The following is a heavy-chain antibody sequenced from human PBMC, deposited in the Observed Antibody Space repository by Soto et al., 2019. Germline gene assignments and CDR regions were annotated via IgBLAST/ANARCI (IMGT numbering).Heavy chain of an antibody. CDR3: AKDLGVVGARVPQPFDY. Sequence: LRLSCAAPGFTFSIYALHWVRQAPGKGLEWVAVMSPNGNNQYYADSVKGRFTMSRDNSKNTLFLQMNSLRAEDTAVYFCAKDLGVVGARVPQPFDYWGQGTLVTVSS. CDR2: MSPNGNNQ. V-gene: IGHV3-30-3*01. CDR1: GFTFSIYA. D-gene: IGHD1-26*01. J-gene: IGHJ4*02.